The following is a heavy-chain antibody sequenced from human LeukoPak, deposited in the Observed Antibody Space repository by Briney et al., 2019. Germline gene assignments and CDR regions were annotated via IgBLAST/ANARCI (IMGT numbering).Heavy chain of an antibody. Sequence: SETLSLTCTVSGGSASSYYWSWIRQPAGKGLEWIGRIYNTGSTNYNPSFESRVTMSVDTSKNQFSLRLSSVTAADTAVYYCARGRYFDYWGQGTLVSVSS. J-gene: IGHJ4*02. CDR3: ARGRYFDY. CDR1: GGSASSYY. CDR2: IYNTGST. V-gene: IGHV4-4*07.